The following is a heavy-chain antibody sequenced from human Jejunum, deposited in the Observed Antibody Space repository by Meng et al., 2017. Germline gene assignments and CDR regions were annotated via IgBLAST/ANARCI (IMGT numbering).Heavy chain of an antibody. Sequence: EGQVVEVGGGLVQPGGSLGLSCAASGFTFSGYWMHWVRQAPGKGLVWVSRINTDGSSTTYADSVKGRFTISRDNAKNTLYPQMNNLRAEDTAVYYCARASQTGDLPGIWGQGTLVTVSS. J-gene: IGHJ4*02. CDR3: ARASQTGDLPGI. V-gene: IGHV3-74*01. CDR2: INTDGSST. CDR1: GFTFSGYW. D-gene: IGHD7-27*01.